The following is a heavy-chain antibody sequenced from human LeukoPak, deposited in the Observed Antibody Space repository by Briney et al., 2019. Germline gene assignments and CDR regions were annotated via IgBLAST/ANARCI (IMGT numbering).Heavy chain of an antibody. J-gene: IGHJ4*02. Sequence: SETLSLTCTVSGGSISSGGYYWSWIRQHPGKGLEWIGYIYYSGSTYYNPSLKSRVTISVDTPKNQFSLKLSSVTAADTAVYYCARDVTHGYFDYWGQGTLVTVSS. CDR3: ARDVTHGYFDY. D-gene: IGHD4-4*01. V-gene: IGHV4-31*03. CDR2: IYYSGST. CDR1: GGSISSGGYY.